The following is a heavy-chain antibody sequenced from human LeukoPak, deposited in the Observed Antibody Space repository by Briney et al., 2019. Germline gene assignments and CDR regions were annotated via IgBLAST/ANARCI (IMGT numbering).Heavy chain of an antibody. J-gene: IGHJ5*02. CDR1: GFTFSSHW. V-gene: IGHV3-74*01. CDR2: INSDGSST. Sequence: SGGSLRLSCAASGFTFSSHWMHWVRQAPGRGLVWVSRINSDGSSTSYADSVKGRFTISRDNAKNTLYLQMNSLRADDTAVYYCARAIPDYDFWSGEGRFDPWGQGTLVTVSS. CDR3: ARAIPDYDFWSGEGRFDP. D-gene: IGHD3-3*01.